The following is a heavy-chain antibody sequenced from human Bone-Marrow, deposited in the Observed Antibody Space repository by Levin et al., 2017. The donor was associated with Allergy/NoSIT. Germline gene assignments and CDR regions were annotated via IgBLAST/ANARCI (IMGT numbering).Heavy chain of an antibody. CDR2: IWYDGSNK. V-gene: IGHV3-33*01. J-gene: IGHJ6*02. D-gene: IGHD3-3*01. Sequence: GGSLRLSCAASGFTFSSYGMHWVRQAPGKGLEWVAVIWYDGSNKYYADSVKGRFTISRDNSKNTLYLQMNSLRAEDTAVYYCASWGGLGVVSYYYGMDVWGQGTTVTVSS. CDR3: ASWGGLGVVSYYYGMDV. CDR1: GFTFSSYG.